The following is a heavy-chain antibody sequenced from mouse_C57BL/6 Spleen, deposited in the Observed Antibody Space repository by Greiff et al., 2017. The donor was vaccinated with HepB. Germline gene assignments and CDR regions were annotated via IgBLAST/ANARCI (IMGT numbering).Heavy chain of an antibody. Sequence: QVQLQQPGAELVRPGSSVKLSCKASGYTFTSYWMHWVKQRPIKGLEWIGNIDPSDSETHYNQKFKDKATLTVDKSSSTAYMQLSSLTSEDSAVYYCARGGDYDAMDYWGQGTSVTVSS. J-gene: IGHJ4*01. CDR3: ARGGDYDAMDY. V-gene: IGHV1-52*01. CDR2: IDPSDSET. CDR1: GYTFTSYW.